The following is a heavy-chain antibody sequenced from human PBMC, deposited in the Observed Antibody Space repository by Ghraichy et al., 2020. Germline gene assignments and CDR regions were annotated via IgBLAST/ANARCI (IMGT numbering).Heavy chain of an antibody. Sequence: SGPTLVNPTQTLTLTCTFSGFSLSTSGVGVGWIRQPPGKALEWLALIYWNDDKRYSPSLKSRLTITKDTSKNQVVLTMTNMDPVDTATYYCAHDFWSGYSAAYCDYGGQGTLVTVSS. D-gene: IGHD3-3*01. CDR1: GFSLSTSGVG. J-gene: IGHJ4*02. CDR3: AHDFWSGYSAAYCDY. V-gene: IGHV2-5*01. CDR2: IYWNDDK.